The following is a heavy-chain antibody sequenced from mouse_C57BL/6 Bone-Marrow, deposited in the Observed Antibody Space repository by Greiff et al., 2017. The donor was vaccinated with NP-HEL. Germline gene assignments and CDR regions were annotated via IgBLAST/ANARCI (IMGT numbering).Heavy chain of an antibody. CDR2: IDPANGNT. J-gene: IGHJ3*01. CDR3: ARIYYNPY. D-gene: IGHD1-1*01. CDR1: GFNFKNTY. V-gene: IGHV14-3*01. Sequence: VQLQQSVAELVRPGASVKLSCTASGFNFKNTYMHWVKQRPEQGLEWIGRIDPANGNTKYAPKFQGKATITADTSSNTAYLQLSSLTSEDTAVYSGARIYYNPYWGQGTLVTVSA.